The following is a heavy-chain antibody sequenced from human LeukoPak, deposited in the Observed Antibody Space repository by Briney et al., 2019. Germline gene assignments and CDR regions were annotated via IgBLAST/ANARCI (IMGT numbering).Heavy chain of an antibody. CDR2: IYHSGST. J-gene: IGHJ2*01. CDR1: GGSISSSNW. Sequence: SETLSLTCAVSGGSISSSNWWSWVRPPPGKGLEWIGEIYHSGSTNYNPSLKSRVTISVDKSKNQFSLKLSSVTAADTAVYYCARDRWGFGEFRDWYFDLWGRGTLVTVSS. V-gene: IGHV4-4*02. CDR3: ARDRWGFGEFRDWYFDL. D-gene: IGHD3-10*01.